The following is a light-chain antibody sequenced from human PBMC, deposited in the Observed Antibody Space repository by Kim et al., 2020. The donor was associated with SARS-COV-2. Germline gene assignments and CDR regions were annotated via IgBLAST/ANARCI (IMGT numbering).Light chain of an antibody. V-gene: IGKV3-20*01. CDR3: QGYGRSPLPT. CDR1: QSINGDA. J-gene: IGKJ1*01. Sequence: TGERATPSCRASQSINGDAVTWHHPNPGQAPRPVTWGASNRAGATPDRISGSGSGTDFTLIISRVESEDFAVFYCQGYGRSPLPTLGQGTKVEIK. CDR2: GAS.